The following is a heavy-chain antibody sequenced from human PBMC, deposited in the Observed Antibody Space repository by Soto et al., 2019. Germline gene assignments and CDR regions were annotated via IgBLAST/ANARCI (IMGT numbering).Heavy chain of an antibody. CDR2: IYYSGST. J-gene: IGHJ4*02. D-gene: IGHD2-15*01. V-gene: IGHV4-31*03. CDR3: ARTVKDIVVVVAVPYFDY. Sequence: SETLSLTCTFSCGSIISGGYYWSWIRQHPGKGLEWIGYIYYSGSTYYNPSLKSRVTISVDTSKNQFSLKLSSVTAADTAVYYCARTVKDIVVVVAVPYFDYWGQGTLVTVSS. CDR1: CGSIISGGYY.